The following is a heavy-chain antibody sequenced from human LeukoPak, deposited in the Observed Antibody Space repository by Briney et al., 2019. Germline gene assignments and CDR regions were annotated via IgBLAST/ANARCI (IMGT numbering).Heavy chain of an antibody. CDR3: ARDWSVGGRRDGYNFLDY. D-gene: IGHD5-24*01. CDR2: ISSYI. V-gene: IGHV3-21*01. Sequence: ISSYIYYADSVKGRFTISRDNAKNSLYLQMNSLRAEDTAVYYCARDWSVGGRRDGYNFLDYWGQGTLVTVSS. J-gene: IGHJ4*02.